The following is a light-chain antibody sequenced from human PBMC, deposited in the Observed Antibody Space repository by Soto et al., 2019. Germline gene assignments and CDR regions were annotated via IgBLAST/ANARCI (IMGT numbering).Light chain of an antibody. CDR2: GAS. CDR1: QSVSSN. CDR3: QQYGNSPLT. V-gene: IGKV3-15*01. Sequence: EIVMTQSPATLSVSPGERATLSCRASQSVSSNLAWYQQKPGQAPRLLIYGASTRATGIPARFSGIGSGTDFTLTISKLEPEDFALFYCQQYGNSPLTFGGGTKVDIK. J-gene: IGKJ4*01.